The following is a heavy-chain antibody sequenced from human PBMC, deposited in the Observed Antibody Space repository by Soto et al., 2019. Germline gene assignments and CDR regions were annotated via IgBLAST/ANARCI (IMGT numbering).Heavy chain of an antibody. CDR3: AKDGDRLGQHDYSDY. J-gene: IGHJ4*02. D-gene: IGHD3-16*01. CDR2: ISGSST. V-gene: IGHV3-23*01. Sequence: EVHLLESGGALVQPGGSLRLSCAASGFTFSDYAMSWVRQAPGKGLEWVSSISGSSTYYADPVKGRSSISRDSSKNTVYLQMHSLRAEDTAVYYCAKDGDRLGQHDYSDYCGQGTLVTVSS. CDR1: GFTFSDYA.